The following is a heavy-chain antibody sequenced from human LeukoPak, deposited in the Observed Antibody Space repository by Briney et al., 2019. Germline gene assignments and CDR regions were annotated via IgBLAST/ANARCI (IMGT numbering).Heavy chain of an antibody. J-gene: IGHJ3*02. D-gene: IGHD3-22*01. CDR2: INSDGSNT. Sequence: GGSLRLSCAASGFTFSSYCMHWVRQAPGKGLVWVSRINSDGSNTSYADSVKGRFTISRDNAKNTLYLQMNSLRAEDTAVYYCARDSLYYYDSSGYLSLGDAFDIWGQGTMVTVSS. V-gene: IGHV3-74*01. CDR1: GFTFSSYC. CDR3: ARDSLYYYDSSGYLSLGDAFDI.